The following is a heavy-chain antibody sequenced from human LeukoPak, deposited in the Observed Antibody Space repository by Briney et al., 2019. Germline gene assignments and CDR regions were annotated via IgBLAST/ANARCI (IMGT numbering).Heavy chain of an antibody. V-gene: IGHV3-48*03. CDR1: GFSFSSYE. J-gene: IGHJ6*02. Sequence: GGSLRLSCAASGFSFSSYEMNWVRQAPGAGLEWISYISSSGSTIYYGDSVKGRFTISRDIAKNSLYLQMNSLRAEDTAVYYCARERYNYGYGMDVWGQGTTVTVSS. D-gene: IGHD5-18*01. CDR3: ARERYNYGYGMDV. CDR2: ISSSGSTI.